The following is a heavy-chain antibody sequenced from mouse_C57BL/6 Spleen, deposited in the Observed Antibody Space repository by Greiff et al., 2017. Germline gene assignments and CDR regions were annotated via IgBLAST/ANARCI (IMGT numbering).Heavy chain of an antibody. CDR2: IYPGDGDT. CDR1: GYAFSSSW. J-gene: IGHJ4*01. V-gene: IGHV1-82*01. Sequence: QVQLKESGPELVKPGASVKISCKASGYAFSSSWMNWVKQRPGKGLEWIGRIYPGDGDTNYNGKFKGKATLTADKSSSTAYMQLSSLTSEDSAVYFCAREGSTKVTNYYAMDYWGQGTSVTVSS. CDR3: AREGSTKVTNYYAMDY. D-gene: IGHD2-12*01.